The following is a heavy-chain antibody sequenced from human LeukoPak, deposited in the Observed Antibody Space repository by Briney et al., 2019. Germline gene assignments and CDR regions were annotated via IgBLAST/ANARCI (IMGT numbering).Heavy chain of an antibody. V-gene: IGHV3-30-3*01. D-gene: IGHD3-3*01. CDR3: AREKAGRVFWSCFDY. CDR2: ISYDGSNK. Sequence: GGSLRLSCAASGFTFSSYAMHWDRQAPGKGLEWVAVISYDGSNKYYADSVKGRFTISRDNSKNTLYLQMNSLRAEDTAVYYCAREKAGRVFWSCFDYWGQGTLDTVSS. J-gene: IGHJ4*02. CDR1: GFTFSSYA.